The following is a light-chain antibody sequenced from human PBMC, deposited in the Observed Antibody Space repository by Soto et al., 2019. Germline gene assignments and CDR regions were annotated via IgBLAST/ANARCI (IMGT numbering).Light chain of an antibody. Sequence: EILFTQSPDTPSFSPGERTTLSCRASQSIRSERLAWYQQKPGQAPRLVIFDASNRASGMPERFSGSGSGTDFTLTIARLEPEDFAVYYCQEYDGAPITFGLGTRLEIK. J-gene: IGKJ5*01. CDR2: DAS. CDR1: QSIRSER. CDR3: QEYDGAPIT. V-gene: IGKV3-20*01.